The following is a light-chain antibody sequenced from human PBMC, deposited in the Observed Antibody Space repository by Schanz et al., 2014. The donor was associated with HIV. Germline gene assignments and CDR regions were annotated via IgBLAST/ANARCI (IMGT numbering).Light chain of an antibody. V-gene: IGLV2-8*01. CDR1: SGDVSVHNY. CDR3: SSYGGNNNLV. J-gene: IGLJ2*01. CDR2: DVS. Sequence: QSALTQPPAASGSPGQSVTFSCTEASGDVSVHNYVSWYQQHPGKAPKLIIFDVSERPSAVPDRFSGSKSGNTASLTVSGLQPEDEADYYCSSYGGNNNLVFGGGTKLTVL.